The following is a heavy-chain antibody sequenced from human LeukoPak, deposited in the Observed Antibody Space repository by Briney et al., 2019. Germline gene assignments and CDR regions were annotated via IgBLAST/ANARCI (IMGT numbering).Heavy chain of an antibody. CDR1: GFPFSVFE. J-gene: IGHJ4*02. D-gene: IGHD6-19*01. V-gene: IGHV3-48*03. CDR2: IGSSGTTR. CDR3: ALFAVASDSDY. Sequence: GGSLRLSCAVSGFPFSVFEMNWVRQAPGKGLEWVSNIGSSGTTRYYADSVKGRFSISRDNAKNSLYLQMNSLRVEDTGVYYCALFAVASDSDYWGQGALVTVSS.